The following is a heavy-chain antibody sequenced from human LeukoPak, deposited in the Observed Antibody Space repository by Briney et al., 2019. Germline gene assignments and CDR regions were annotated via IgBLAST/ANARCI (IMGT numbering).Heavy chain of an antibody. CDR1: GYTFTGYY. D-gene: IGHD6-13*01. CDR3: ATAVAAAGLYFDY. CDR2: INPNSGGT. Sequence: ASVEVSCKASGYTFTGYYMHWVRQAPGQGLEWMGWINPNSGGTNYAQKFQGRVTMTRDTSISTAYMELSRLRSDDTAVYYCATAVAAAGLYFDYWGQGTLVTVSS. J-gene: IGHJ4*02. V-gene: IGHV1-2*02.